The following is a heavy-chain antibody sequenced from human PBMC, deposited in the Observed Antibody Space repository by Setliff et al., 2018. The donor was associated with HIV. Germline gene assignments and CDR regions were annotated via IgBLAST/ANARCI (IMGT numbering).Heavy chain of an antibody. CDR3: ARHVGYSSSSLDY. CDR1: GGSISSYY. Sequence: ETLSLTCTVSGGSISSYYWSWIRQPPGKGLEWIGYIYYSGTTNYNPSLKSRVTISVDTSKNQFSLKLSSVTAADTAVYYCARHVGYSSSSLDYWGQGTLVTVSS. J-gene: IGHJ4*02. V-gene: IGHV4-59*08. CDR2: IYYSGTT. D-gene: IGHD6-6*01.